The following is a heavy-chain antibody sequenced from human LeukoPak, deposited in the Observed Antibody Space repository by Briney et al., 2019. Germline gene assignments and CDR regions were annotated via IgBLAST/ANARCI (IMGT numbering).Heavy chain of an antibody. J-gene: IGHJ4*02. CDR1: GGSISSYY. V-gene: IGHV4-59*08. CDR2: IYYSGST. Sequence: SETLSLTCTVSGGSISSYYWSWIRQPPGKGLERIGYIYYSGSTNYNPSLKSRVTISVDTSKNQFSLKLSSVTAADTAVYYCARHGSSWTKVFDYWGQGTLVTVSS. D-gene: IGHD6-13*01. CDR3: ARHGSSWTKVFDY.